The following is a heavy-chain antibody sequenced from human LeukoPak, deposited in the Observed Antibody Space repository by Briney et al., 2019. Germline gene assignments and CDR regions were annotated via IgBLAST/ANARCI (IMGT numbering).Heavy chain of an antibody. CDR3: ARLMRMAAAGT. V-gene: IGHV4-34*01. Sequence: SQTLSLTCGVYGESFSGFYWSWIRQTPGKGLQWIGEINHSGDINYNPSLESRVTISVDTSKNQFSLKLSSVTAADTAVYYCARLMRMAAAGTWGQGTLVTVSS. J-gene: IGHJ4*02. D-gene: IGHD6-13*01. CDR2: INHSGDI. CDR1: GESFSGFY.